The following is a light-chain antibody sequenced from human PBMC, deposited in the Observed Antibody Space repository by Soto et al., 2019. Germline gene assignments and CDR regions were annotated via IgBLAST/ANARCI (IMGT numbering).Light chain of an antibody. J-gene: IGKJ1*01. V-gene: IGKV1-5*01. CDR2: DAS. CDR1: QSISDW. CDR3: QQYKSHSTWT. Sequence: DIQMAQSPSTLSASVGDRVTITCRASQSISDWLAWYQQRPGKAPKLLIYDASNLESGVPSRFSGSGSGTEFTLTIRSLQPDDFATYYCQQYKSHSTWTFGQGTRVEIK.